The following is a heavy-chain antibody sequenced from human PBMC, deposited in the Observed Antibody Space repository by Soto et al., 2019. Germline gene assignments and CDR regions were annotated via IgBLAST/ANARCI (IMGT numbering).Heavy chain of an antibody. V-gene: IGHV3-23*01. CDR2: ISGGGDTT. J-gene: IGHJ4*02. CDR3: AKGRGGSGSLTPRVDF. D-gene: IGHD3-10*01. CDR1: GFTFNNYA. Sequence: EVQLLESGGGLAQPGGSLRLSCAASGFTFNNYAMTWVRQAPGKGLEWVSAISGGGDTTSYADSVKGRFTVSRDGSKNTLYLQMSSLRAEDTALDYCAKGRGGSGSLTPRVDFWGQGTLVTVSS.